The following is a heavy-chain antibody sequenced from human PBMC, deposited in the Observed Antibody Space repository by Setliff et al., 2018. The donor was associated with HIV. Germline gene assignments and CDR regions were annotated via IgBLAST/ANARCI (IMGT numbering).Heavy chain of an antibody. CDR2: ISTSGSTI. Sequence: GGSLRLSCEASGFTFSIYNMNWVRQAPGKGLEWVSYISTSGSTIYYADSVKGRFTISRDHAKNSRYLQMNSLRAEDTALYYCARDRPRITMIVVGRGWYFDLWGRGTLVTVSS. V-gene: IGHV3-48*01. J-gene: IGHJ2*01. CDR1: GFTFSIYN. CDR3: ARDRPRITMIVVGRGWYFDL. D-gene: IGHD3-22*01.